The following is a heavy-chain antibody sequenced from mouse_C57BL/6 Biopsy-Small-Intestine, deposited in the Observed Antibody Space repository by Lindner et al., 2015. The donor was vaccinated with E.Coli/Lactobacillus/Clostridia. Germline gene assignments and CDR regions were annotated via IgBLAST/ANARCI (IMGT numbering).Heavy chain of an antibody. CDR3: ARRAGNFYAMDY. CDR2: IYPRSGNT. J-gene: IGHJ4*01. Sequence: VQLQESGPELVKPGASVKISCKASGYTFTDYYINWVRQRTGQGLEWIGEIYPRSGNTFYNEKFKGKATLTADKSSSTTYMELRSLTSDDSAVYFCARRAGNFYAMDYWGQGTSVTVSS. D-gene: IGHD2-1*01. V-gene: IGHV1-81*01. CDR1: GYTFTDYY.